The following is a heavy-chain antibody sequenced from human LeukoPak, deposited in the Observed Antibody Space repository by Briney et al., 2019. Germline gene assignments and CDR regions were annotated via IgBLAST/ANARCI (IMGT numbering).Heavy chain of an antibody. CDR2: IYTSGST. J-gene: IGHJ4*02. D-gene: IGHD4-11*01. CDR3: ASPAGNDYSNYVLVY. CDR1: GGSISSFY. V-gene: IGHV4-4*07. Sequence: PSETLSLTCTVSGGSISSFYWSWIRQPAGKGLEWIGRIYTSGSTNCNPSLKSRVTMSVDTSKNQFSLKLSSVTAADTAVYYCASPAGNDYSNYVLVYWGQGTLVTVSS.